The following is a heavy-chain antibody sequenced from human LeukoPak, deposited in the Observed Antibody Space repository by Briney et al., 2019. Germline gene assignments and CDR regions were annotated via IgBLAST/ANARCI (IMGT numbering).Heavy chain of an antibody. Sequence: GASVKVSCKASGYTFTNYGISWVRQAPGQGLEWMGWISAYNGNTHYAQNLRGRVTMTTDTSTSTAYMELKSLRSDDTAVYYCARGGHRRYYYTSGSAFDPWGQGTLVTVSS. CDR3: ARGGHRRYYYTSGSAFDP. CDR2: ISAYNGNT. J-gene: IGHJ5*02. D-gene: IGHD3-10*01. CDR1: GYTFTNYG. V-gene: IGHV1-18*01.